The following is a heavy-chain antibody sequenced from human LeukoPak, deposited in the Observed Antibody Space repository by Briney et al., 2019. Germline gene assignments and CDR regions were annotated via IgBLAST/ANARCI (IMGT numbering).Heavy chain of an antibody. Sequence: ASVKVSCKASGYTFTGYYMHWVRQAPGQGLEWMGWINPNSGGTNYAQKFQGRVTMTRDTSISTAYMELSRLRSDDTAVYYCARDTKFCNSPSCSRAYNLFDPWGQGTLVTVSS. CDR3: ARDTKFCNSPSCSRAYNLFDP. V-gene: IGHV1-2*02. D-gene: IGHD2-2*01. J-gene: IGHJ5*02. CDR2: INPNSGGT. CDR1: GYTFTGYY.